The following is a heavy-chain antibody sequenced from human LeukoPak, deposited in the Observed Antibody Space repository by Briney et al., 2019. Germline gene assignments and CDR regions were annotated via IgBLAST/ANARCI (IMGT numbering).Heavy chain of an antibody. CDR3: ARAVITMIVPSGDWFDP. J-gene: IGHJ5*02. Sequence: SETLSLTCAVSGDSFSSFYWSWVRQPAGKGLEWIGRISRSGSTNYNPSLKRRVTISVDTSKNQFSLKLSSVTAADTAVYYCARAVITMIVPSGDWFDPWGQGTLVTVSS. CDR2: ISRSGST. CDR1: GDSFSSFY. V-gene: IGHV4-4*07. D-gene: IGHD3-22*01.